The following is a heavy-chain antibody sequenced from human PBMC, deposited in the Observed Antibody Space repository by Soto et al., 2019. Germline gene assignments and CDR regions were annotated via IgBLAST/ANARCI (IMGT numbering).Heavy chain of an antibody. CDR1: GGSISSSSYY. CDR2: IYYSGST. V-gene: IGHV4-39*01. CDR3: ACIFSGGYGYGFYYYGMDV. Sequence: SETLSLTCAVSGGSISSSSYYWGWIRQPPGKGLEWIGSIYYSGSTYYNPSLKSRVTISVDTSKNQFSLKLSSVTAADTAVYYCACIFSGGYGYGFYYYGMDVWGQGTTVTVS. D-gene: IGHD5-18*01. J-gene: IGHJ6*02.